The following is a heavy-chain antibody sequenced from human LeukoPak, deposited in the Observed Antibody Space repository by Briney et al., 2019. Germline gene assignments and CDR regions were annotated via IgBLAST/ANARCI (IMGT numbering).Heavy chain of an antibody. D-gene: IGHD2-2*01. CDR1: GYTFTGYY. CDR3: WVVVVPAAPDV. J-gene: IGHJ6*04. V-gene: IGHV1-2*02. CDR2: INPNSGGI. Sequence: GASVKVSCKASGYTFTGYYMHWVRQAPGQGLEWMGWINPNSGGINYAQKSQGRVTMTRDTSISTAYMELSRLRSDDTAVYYCWVVVVPAAPDVWGKGTTVTVSS.